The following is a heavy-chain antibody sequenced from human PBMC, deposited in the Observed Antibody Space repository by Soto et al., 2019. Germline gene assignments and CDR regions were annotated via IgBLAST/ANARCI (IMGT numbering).Heavy chain of an antibody. CDR1: GFTFSNAW. CDR3: TTAGERHYYGSGSYYFDY. V-gene: IGHV3-15*01. D-gene: IGHD3-10*01. J-gene: IGHJ4*02. Sequence: GSLRLSCAASGFTFSNAWMSWVRQAPGKGLEWVGRIKSKTDGGTTDYAAPVKGRFTISRDDSKNTLYLQMNSLKTEDTAVYYCTTAGERHYYGSGSYYFDYWGQGTLVTVSS. CDR2: IKSKTDGGTT.